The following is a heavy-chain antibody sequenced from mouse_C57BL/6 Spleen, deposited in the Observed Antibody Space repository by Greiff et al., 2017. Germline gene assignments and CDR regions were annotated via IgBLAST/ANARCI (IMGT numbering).Heavy chain of an antibody. Sequence: QVQLQQPGAELVKPGASVKMSCKASGYTFTSYWITWVKQRPGQGLEWIGDIYPGSGSTNYNEKFKSKATLTVDTSSSPAYMQLSSLTSEDSAVYYCARGYYSNGWFAYWGQGTLVTVSA. J-gene: IGHJ3*01. CDR1: GYTFTSYW. D-gene: IGHD2-5*01. V-gene: IGHV1-55*01. CDR3: ARGYYSNGWFAY. CDR2: IYPGSGST.